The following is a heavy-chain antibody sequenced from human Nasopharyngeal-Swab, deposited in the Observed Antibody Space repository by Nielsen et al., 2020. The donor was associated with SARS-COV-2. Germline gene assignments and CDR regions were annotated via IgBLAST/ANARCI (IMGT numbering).Heavy chain of an antibody. CDR1: GIIFRSYW. Sequence: GESLKISCAASGIIFRSYWMHWVRQAPGKGLVWVSRINSVGSATGYADSVKGRFTISRDNAKNMLYLQMNSLRSDDTAVYYCAGGSGYPNPTLDYWGQGTLVTVSS. CDR2: INSVGSAT. CDR3: AGGSGYPNPTLDY. J-gene: IGHJ4*02. V-gene: IGHV3-74*01. D-gene: IGHD5-18*01.